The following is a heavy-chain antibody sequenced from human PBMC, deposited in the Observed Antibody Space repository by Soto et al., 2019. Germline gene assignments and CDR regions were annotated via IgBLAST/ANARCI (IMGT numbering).Heavy chain of an antibody. CDR3: ARASGYDFGYYFDY. D-gene: IGHD5-12*01. CDR2: INPNSGGT. Sequence: ASVKVSCKASGYTFTGYYMHWVRQAPGQGLEWMGWINPNSGGTNYAQKFQGWVTMTRDTSISTAYMELSRLRSDDTAVYYCARASGYDFGYYFDYWGQGTLVTVSS. V-gene: IGHV1-2*04. J-gene: IGHJ4*02. CDR1: GYTFTGYY.